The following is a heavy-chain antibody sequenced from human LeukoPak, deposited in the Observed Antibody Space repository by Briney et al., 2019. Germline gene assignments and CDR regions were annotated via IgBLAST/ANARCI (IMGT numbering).Heavy chain of an antibody. D-gene: IGHD6-13*01. CDR3: ARGGSSWYYFDY. Sequence: GGSLRLSCAASGFTFSSYAMSWVRQAPGKGLEWVSAISGSGGSTYYADSVKGRFTISRDNSKNTLYLQMNSLRAEDTAVYYCARGGSSWYYFDYWGQGTLVTVSS. CDR1: GFTFSSYA. J-gene: IGHJ4*02. CDR2: ISGSGGST. V-gene: IGHV3-23*01.